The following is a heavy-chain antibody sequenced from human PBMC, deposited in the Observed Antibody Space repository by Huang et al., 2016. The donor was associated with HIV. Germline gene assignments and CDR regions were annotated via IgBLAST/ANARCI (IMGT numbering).Heavy chain of an antibody. J-gene: IGHJ4*02. D-gene: IGHD3-10*01. V-gene: IGHV3-30*18. CDR2: ISYGGRNK. CDR1: GFSFSDSG. Sequence: QVQLVESGGGVVEPGRSLRVSCAASGFSFSDSGMHWVRQATGKGMEWVAVISYGGRNKFYADSVKGRFTISRDNSKNTVYLQMNRLRAGDTAVYYCAKDRRAYYYGSGIEYWGQGARVTVSS. CDR3: AKDRRAYYYGSGIEY.